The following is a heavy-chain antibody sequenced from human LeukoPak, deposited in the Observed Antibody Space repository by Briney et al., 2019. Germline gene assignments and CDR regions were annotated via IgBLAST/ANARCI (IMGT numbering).Heavy chain of an antibody. Sequence: SETLSLTCTVSGGSISSYYWSWIRQPAGKGLEWLGRIYTSGSTNYDPSLKSRVTMSVDTSKNQFSLKLSSVTAADTAVYYCARDPYCSGGSCYDDAFDIWGQGTMVTVSS. V-gene: IGHV4-4*07. J-gene: IGHJ3*02. CDR1: GGSISSYY. CDR2: IYTSGST. D-gene: IGHD2-15*01. CDR3: ARDPYCSGGSCYDDAFDI.